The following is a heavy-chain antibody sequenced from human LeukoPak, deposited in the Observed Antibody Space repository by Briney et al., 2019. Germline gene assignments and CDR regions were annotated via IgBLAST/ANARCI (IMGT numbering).Heavy chain of an antibody. CDR3: ARGSGWYGNYFDP. CDR1: GFTFSSYE. J-gene: IGHJ5*02. V-gene: IGHV3-48*03. D-gene: IGHD6-19*01. Sequence: PGGSLRLSCAASGFTFSSYEMNWVRQAPGKGLEWVSYISSSGSSIYYADSVKGRFTITRDNAKKSVYLQMNSLRVDDTAVYYCARGSGWYGNYFDPWGQGTLVTVSS. CDR2: ISSSGSSI.